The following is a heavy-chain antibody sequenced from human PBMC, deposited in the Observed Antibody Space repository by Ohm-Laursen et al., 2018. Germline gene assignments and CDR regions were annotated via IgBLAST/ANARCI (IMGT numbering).Heavy chain of an antibody. J-gene: IGHJ3*02. CDR2: IYHSGST. V-gene: IGHV4-34*01. Sequence: SETLPLTCGVYGGSFSDYYWTWIRQPPGKGLEWIGEIYHSGSTNYNPSLKSRVTISVDASKNQFSLKLSSVTAADTAVYYCARGLSVIVVVIKTFDIWGQGTMVTVSS. D-gene: IGHD3-22*01. CDR3: ARGLSVIVVVIKTFDI. CDR1: GGSFSDYY.